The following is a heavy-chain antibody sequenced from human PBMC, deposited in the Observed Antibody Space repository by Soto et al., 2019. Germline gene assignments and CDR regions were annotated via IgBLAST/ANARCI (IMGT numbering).Heavy chain of an antibody. CDR3: AKGGPDGFCSGGRCYFDY. V-gene: IGHV3-9*01. D-gene: IGHD2-15*01. J-gene: IGHJ4*02. CDR2: ISWNSNVI. CDR1: GFTFDDYA. Sequence: PGGSLRLSCAASGFTFDDYAMHWVRRVPGKGLEWVSSISWNSNVIGYADSVKGRFTISRDNAKNSLYLQMNSLRPEDTALYYCAKGGPDGFCSGGRCYFDYCGQGTLVTVSS.